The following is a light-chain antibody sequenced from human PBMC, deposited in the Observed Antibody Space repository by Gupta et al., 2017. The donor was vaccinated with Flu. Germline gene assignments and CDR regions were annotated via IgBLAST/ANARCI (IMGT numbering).Light chain of an antibody. V-gene: IGKV2-30*02. CDR2: KGS. CDR1: QSRVHNNGNTY. CDR3: MQCKGWAYA. Sequence: VTLGQPASISCKASQSRVHNNGNTYLHWFQQRPGQSPRRLIYKGSNRDSGVPDRFSGSGSGTDFTLKISRVEADDVGVYYCMQCKGWAYAFGQGTKLEI. J-gene: IGKJ2*01.